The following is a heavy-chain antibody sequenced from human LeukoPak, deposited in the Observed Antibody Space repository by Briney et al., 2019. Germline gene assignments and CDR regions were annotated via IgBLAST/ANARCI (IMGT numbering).Heavy chain of an antibody. V-gene: IGHV1-46*01. CDR3: ARAHLAHCSSTSCYSRWFDP. Sequence: GASVKVSCKASGYTFTSYYMHWVRQAPGQVLEWPGIINPSGGSTSYAQKFQGRVTMTRDTSTSTVYMELSSLRSEDTAVYYCARAHLAHCSSTSCYSRWFDPWGQGTLVTVSS. CDR2: INPSGGST. CDR1: GYTFTSYY. J-gene: IGHJ5*02. D-gene: IGHD2-2*01.